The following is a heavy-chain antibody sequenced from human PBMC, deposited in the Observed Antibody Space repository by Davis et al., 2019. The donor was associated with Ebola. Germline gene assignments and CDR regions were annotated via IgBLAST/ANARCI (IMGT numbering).Heavy chain of an antibody. CDR3: ARVWLFHYGMDV. V-gene: IGHV1-46*01. CDR2: INPSGGST. J-gene: IGHJ6*02. D-gene: IGHD3-16*01. Sequence: ASVTVSCQASGYTFTSYYMHWVRQAPGQGLEWLGIINPSGGSTSYAQKFQGRVTMTRDTSTSTVYMELSSLRSEDTAVYYCARVWLFHYGMDVWGQGTTVTVSS. CDR1: GYTFTSYY.